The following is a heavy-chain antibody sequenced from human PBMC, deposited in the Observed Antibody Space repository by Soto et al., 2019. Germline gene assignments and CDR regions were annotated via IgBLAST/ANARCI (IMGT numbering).Heavy chain of an antibody. CDR1: GFTFSSYS. CDR2: ISSSSSYI. Sequence: GGSLRLSCAASGFTFSSYSMNWVRQAPGKGLEWVSSISSSSSYIYYADSVKGRFTISRDNAKNSLYLQMNSLRAEDTAVYYCARNTISPYYMDVWGKGTTVTVSS. CDR3: ARNTISPYYMDV. V-gene: IGHV3-21*01. J-gene: IGHJ6*03.